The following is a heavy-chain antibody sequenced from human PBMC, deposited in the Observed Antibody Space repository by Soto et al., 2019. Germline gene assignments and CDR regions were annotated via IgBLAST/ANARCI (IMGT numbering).Heavy chain of an antibody. Sequence: ASVKVSCKASGGTFSSYAISWVRQAPGQGLEWMGGIIPIFGTANYAQKLQGRVTMTTDTSTSTAYMELRSLRSDDTAVYYCAMGPSSGHFDYWGQGTLVTVSS. CDR1: GGTFSSYA. CDR2: IIPIFGTA. V-gene: IGHV1-69*05. D-gene: IGHD6-19*01. J-gene: IGHJ4*02. CDR3: AMGPSSGHFDY.